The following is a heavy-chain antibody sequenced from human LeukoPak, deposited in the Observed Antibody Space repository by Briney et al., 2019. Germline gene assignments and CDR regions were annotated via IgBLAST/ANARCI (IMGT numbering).Heavy chain of an antibody. V-gene: IGHV1-18*01. Sequence: GASVKVSCKASGYTFTSYGISWVRQAPGQGLEWMGWISAYNGNTNYAQKLQGRVTMTTDTSTSTAYMELRSLRSDDTAVYYCARDHGEQWLVSTRDYWGQGTLVTVSS. CDR1: GYTFTSYG. CDR2: ISAYNGNT. D-gene: IGHD6-19*01. J-gene: IGHJ4*02. CDR3: ARDHGEQWLVSTRDY.